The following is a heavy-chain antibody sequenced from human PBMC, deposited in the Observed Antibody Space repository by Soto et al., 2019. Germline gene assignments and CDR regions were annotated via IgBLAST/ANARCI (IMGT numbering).Heavy chain of an antibody. CDR3: AKDTDTMVRGVIIH. V-gene: IGHV3-9*01. Sequence: GGSLRLSCAASGFTFDDYAMHWVRQAPGKGLEWVSGISWNSGSIGYADSVKGRFTISRDNAKNSLYLQMNSLRAEDRALYVCAKDTDTMVRGVIIHWGQGTLVTVSS. CDR1: GFTFDDYA. D-gene: IGHD3-10*01. J-gene: IGHJ4*02. CDR2: ISWNSGSI.